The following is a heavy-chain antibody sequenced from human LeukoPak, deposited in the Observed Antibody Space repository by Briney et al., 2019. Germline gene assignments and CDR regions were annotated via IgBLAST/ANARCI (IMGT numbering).Heavy chain of an antibody. CDR1: GGTFSSYA. Sequence: ASVKVSCKASGGTFSSYAISWVRQAPGQGLEWMGGIIPIFGTANYAQKFKGRVTITADESTSTAYMQLSSLRSEDTAVYYCARGAYGSSLSQTPYYYYYIGVWGKETTVTVSS. V-gene: IGHV1-69*13. D-gene: IGHD6-6*01. J-gene: IGHJ6*03. CDR2: IIPIFGTA. CDR3: ARGAYGSSLSQTPYYYYYIGV.